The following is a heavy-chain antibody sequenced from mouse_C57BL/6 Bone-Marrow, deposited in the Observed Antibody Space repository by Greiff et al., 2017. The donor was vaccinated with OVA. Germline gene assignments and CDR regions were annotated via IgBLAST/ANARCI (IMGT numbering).Heavy chain of an antibody. D-gene: IGHD3-2*02. CDR3: ARSGQLRHGGYYFDY. Sequence: QVQLQQPGAELVKPGASVKLSCKASGYTFTSYWMHWVKQRPGQGLEWIGMIHPNSGSTNYNEKFKSKATLTVDKSSSTAYMQLSSLTSEDSAVYYCARSGQLRHGGYYFDYWGQGTTLTVSS. J-gene: IGHJ2*01. CDR2: IHPNSGST. V-gene: IGHV1-64*01. CDR1: GYTFTSYW.